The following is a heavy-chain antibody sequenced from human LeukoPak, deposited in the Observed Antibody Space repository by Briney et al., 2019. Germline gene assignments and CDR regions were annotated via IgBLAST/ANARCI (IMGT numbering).Heavy chain of an antibody. V-gene: IGHV3-21*01. CDR2: ISSSSRYI. D-gene: IGHD2-2*01. CDR1: GFTFSSYS. Sequence: GGSLRLSCAASGFTFSSYSMNWVRQAPGKGLEWVSSISSSSRYIYYADSLKGRFTISRDNAKNSLYLQMNSLRAEDTAVYYCARETFCTNTTCPIGDHFDYWGQGTLVTVSS. J-gene: IGHJ4*02. CDR3: ARETFCTNTTCPIGDHFDY.